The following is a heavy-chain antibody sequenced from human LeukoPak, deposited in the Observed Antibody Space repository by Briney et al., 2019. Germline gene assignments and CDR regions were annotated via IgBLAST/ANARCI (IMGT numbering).Heavy chain of an antibody. V-gene: IGHV3-7*01. CDR3: ARPTTYHYDSSGYYYKYFHH. D-gene: IGHD3-22*01. CDR2: IKQDGSEK. J-gene: IGHJ1*01. CDR1: GFTFTSYW. Sequence: GGSLGLSCAASGFTFTSYWMTWVRQAPGKGLEWVANIKQDGSEKYYVDFVKGRFSISRDNAKNSLYLQMNSLRAEDTAVYYCARPTTYHYDSSGYYYKYFHHWGQGTLVTVSS.